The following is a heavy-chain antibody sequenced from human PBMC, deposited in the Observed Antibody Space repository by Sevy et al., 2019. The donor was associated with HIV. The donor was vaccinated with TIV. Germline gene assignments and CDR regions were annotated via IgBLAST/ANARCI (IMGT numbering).Heavy chain of an antibody. V-gene: IGHV4-38-2*01. CDR1: GYSISSDYH. Sequence: SETLSLTCAVSGYSISSDYHWGWIRQPPGKGLEWIGSIYHSGYSYYNPSLKSRVTISVDTSKNQFSLKLSSVTAADTAVYYCARAIGTQVAGLYYFDYWGQGTLVTVSS. CDR3: ARAIGTQVAGLYYFDY. CDR2: IYHSGYS. D-gene: IGHD6-19*01. J-gene: IGHJ4*02.